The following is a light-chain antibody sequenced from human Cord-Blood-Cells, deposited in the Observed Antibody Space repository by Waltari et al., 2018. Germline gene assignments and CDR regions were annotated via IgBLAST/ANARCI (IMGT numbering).Light chain of an antibody. CDR3: AAWDDSLSGLYV. J-gene: IGLJ1*01. Sequence: QSVLTQPPSASGTPGQRVTISCSGSSSNTGSNYVYWYQQRPGTAPKLLIYRNNQRPSGVPDRFSGSKSGTSASLAISGLRSEDEADYYCAAWDDSLSGLYVFGTGTKVTVL. V-gene: IGLV1-47*01. CDR2: RNN. CDR1: SSNTGSNY.